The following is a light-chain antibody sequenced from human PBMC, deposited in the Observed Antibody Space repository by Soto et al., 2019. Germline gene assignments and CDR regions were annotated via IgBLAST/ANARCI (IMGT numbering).Light chain of an antibody. J-gene: IGLJ3*02. Sequence: QSVLTQPPSASGTPGQRVTITCSGSSSNIGSNTVNWYQQLPGTAPKLLIYSNNQRPSGVPDRFSGSKSGISASLSISGLQAEDEADYYCAAWDDSLIWVFGAGTKLTVL. CDR3: AAWDDSLIWV. CDR1: SSNIGSNT. V-gene: IGLV1-44*01. CDR2: SNN.